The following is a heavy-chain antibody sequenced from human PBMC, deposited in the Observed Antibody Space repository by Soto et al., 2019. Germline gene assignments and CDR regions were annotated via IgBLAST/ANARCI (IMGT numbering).Heavy chain of an antibody. CDR1: GYTFTGYY. J-gene: IGHJ5*02. V-gene: IGHV1-2*04. D-gene: IGHD6-19*01. Sequence: QVQLVQSGAEVKKPGASVKVSCKASGYTFTGYYMHWVRQAPGQGLEWMGWINPNSGGTNYAQKFQGWVTMTRDTSISTAYMELSRLRSADTAVYYCARHVTEQWLVPGGWFDPWGQGTLVTVSS. CDR3: ARHVTEQWLVPGGWFDP. CDR2: INPNSGGT.